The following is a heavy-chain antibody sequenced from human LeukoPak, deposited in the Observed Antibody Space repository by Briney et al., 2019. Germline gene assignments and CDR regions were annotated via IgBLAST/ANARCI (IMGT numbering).Heavy chain of an antibody. V-gene: IGHV3-11*01. CDR1: GYSISTSYY. D-gene: IGHD6-13*01. CDR3: ARYSIAAAGYYYYYMDV. Sequence: LSLTCTVSGYSISTSYYWGWIRQAPGKGLEWVSYISSSGSTIYYADSVKGRFTISRDNAKNSLYLQMNSLRAEDTAVYYCARYSIAAAGYYYYYMDVWGKGTTVTVSS. J-gene: IGHJ6*03. CDR2: ISSSGSTI.